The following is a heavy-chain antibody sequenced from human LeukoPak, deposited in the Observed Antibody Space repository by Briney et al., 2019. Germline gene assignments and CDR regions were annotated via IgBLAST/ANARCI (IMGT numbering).Heavy chain of an antibody. CDR3: AKGQWSADY. D-gene: IGHD2-15*01. CDR1: GFTFSSYG. V-gene: IGHV3-30*18. J-gene: IGHJ4*02. Sequence: PGGSLRLSCAASGFTFSSYGMHWVRQAPGKGLEWVAVVSYDGSNKYYADSVKGRFTISRDNSKNTLYLQMNSLRAEDTAVYYCAKGQWSADYWGQGTLVTVSS. CDR2: VSYDGSNK.